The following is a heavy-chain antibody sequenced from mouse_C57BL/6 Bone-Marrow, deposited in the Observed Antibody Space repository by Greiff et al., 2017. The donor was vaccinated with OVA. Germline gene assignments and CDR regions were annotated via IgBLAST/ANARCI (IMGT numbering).Heavy chain of an antibody. Sequence: QVTLKECGPGILQPSQTLSLTCSFSGFSLSTFGMGVGWIRQPSGKGLEWLAHIWWDDDEYYNPALKSRLTISKDTSKNQVFLKIANVDTADTATYYCARKGHFHYYGSSYGYFDVWGTGTTVTVSS. J-gene: IGHJ1*03. V-gene: IGHV8-8*01. CDR1: GFSLSTFGMG. CDR3: ARKGHFHYYGSSYGYFDV. CDR2: IWWDDDE. D-gene: IGHD1-1*01.